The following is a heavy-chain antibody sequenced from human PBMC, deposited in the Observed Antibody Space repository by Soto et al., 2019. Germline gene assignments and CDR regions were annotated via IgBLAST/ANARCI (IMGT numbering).Heavy chain of an antibody. CDR2: IWYDGSNK. CDR1: GFTFSSYG. Sequence: GGSLRLSCAASGFTFSSYGMHWVRQAPGKGLEWVAVIWYDGSNKYYADSVKGRFTISRDNYKNTLYLQMNSLRAEDTAVYYCARDLSEQWLDYYYYGMDVWGQGTTVTVSS. CDR3: ARDLSEQWLDYYYYGMDV. J-gene: IGHJ6*02. D-gene: IGHD6-19*01. V-gene: IGHV3-33*01.